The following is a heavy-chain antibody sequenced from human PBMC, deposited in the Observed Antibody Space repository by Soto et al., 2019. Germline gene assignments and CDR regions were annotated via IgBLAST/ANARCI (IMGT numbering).Heavy chain of an antibody. V-gene: IGHV1-8*01. Sequence: QVQLVQSGAEVKKPGASVKVSCKASGYTFTSYDINWVRQATGQGLEWMGWMNPNSGNTAYAQKFQGRVTMTRNTPISTAHLGAGSRGSEGPGRFFCGGGGPGGGGHWVDPWGQGTLVTVSS. CDR3: GGGGPGGGGHWVDP. CDR1: GYTFTSYD. CDR2: MNPNSGNT. D-gene: IGHD3-10*01. J-gene: IGHJ5*02.